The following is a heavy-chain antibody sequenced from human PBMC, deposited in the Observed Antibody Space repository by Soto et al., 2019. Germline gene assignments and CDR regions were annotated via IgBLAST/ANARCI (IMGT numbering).Heavy chain of an antibody. CDR3: ARGYSSSWPNAFDI. Sequence: SETLSLTCAVSGGSISSGDYSWSWIRQPPGKGLEWIGYIYHSGSTYYNPSLKSRVTISVDRSKNQFSLKLSSVTAADTAVYYCARGYSSSWPNAFDIWGQGTMVTVS. J-gene: IGHJ3*02. D-gene: IGHD6-13*01. V-gene: IGHV4-30-2*01. CDR1: GGSISSGDYS. CDR2: IYHSGST.